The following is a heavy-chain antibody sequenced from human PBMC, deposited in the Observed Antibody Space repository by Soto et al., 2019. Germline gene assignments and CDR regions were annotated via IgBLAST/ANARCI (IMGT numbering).Heavy chain of an antibody. CDR1: GGTFSSYA. CDR2: IIPIFGTA. Sequence: GASVKVSCKASGGTFSSYAISWVRQAPGQGLEWMGGIIPIFGTANYAQKFQGRVTITADKSTSTAYMELSSLRSEDTAVYYCASQGILTGYFLGVYYGMDVWGQGTTVTVSS. V-gene: IGHV1-69*06. J-gene: IGHJ6*02. CDR3: ASQGILTGYFLGVYYGMDV. D-gene: IGHD3-9*01.